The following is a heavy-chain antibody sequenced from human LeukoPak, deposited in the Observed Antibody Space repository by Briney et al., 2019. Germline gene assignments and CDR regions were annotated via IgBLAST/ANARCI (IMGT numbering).Heavy chain of an antibody. CDR2: IYTSGST. CDR1: GGSISSYC. D-gene: IGHD4-11*01. J-gene: IGHJ3*02. CDR3: ARPTVLDAFDI. V-gene: IGHV4-4*09. Sequence: SETLSLTCTVSGGSISSYCWSWIRQPPGKGLEWIGYIYTSGSTNYNPSLKSRATISVDTSKNQFSLKLSSVSAAATAVYYCARPTVLDAFDIWGQGTMVTVSS.